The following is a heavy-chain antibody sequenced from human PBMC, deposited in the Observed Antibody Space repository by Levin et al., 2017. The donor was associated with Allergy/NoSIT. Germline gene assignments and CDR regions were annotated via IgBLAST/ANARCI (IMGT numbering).Heavy chain of an antibody. V-gene: IGHV1-46*01. CDR2: INPTDGAT. D-gene: IGHD2-21*02. J-gene: IGHJ5*02. CDR1: GYTFTTYY. CDR3: VTDRNAPVATAIKVRNWFDP. Sequence: VASVKVSCKASGYTFTTYYFNWVRQAPGQGLEWMGIINPTDGATSYAQRFLGRVSMTRDTSTSTVYMELSSLRSDDTAVYYCVTDRNAPVATAIKVRNWFDPWGKRTLVTVSS.